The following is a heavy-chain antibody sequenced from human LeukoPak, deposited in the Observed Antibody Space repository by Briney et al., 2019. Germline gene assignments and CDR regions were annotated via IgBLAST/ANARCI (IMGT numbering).Heavy chain of an antibody. CDR2: ISGRGSTI. Sequence: GGSLRLSCAASGSTFSTYEMNWVRQAPGKGLEWVSYISGRGSTIYYADSVKGRFTISRDNAKNSLYLQMNSLRAEDTAVYYCARRYCSSSSCTLDYWGQGTLVTVSS. V-gene: IGHV3-48*03. J-gene: IGHJ4*02. CDR3: ARRYCSSSSCTLDY. CDR1: GSTFSTYE. D-gene: IGHD2-2*01.